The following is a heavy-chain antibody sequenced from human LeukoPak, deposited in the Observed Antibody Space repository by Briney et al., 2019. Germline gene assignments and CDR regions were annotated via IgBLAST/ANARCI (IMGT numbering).Heavy chain of an antibody. V-gene: IGHV3-30*02. CDR1: GFVFSSYG. CDR3: ARVGVGMYHFDH. CDR2: IRYDGNNK. J-gene: IGHJ4*02. D-gene: IGHD2-2*01. Sequence: GGSLRLSCTASGFVFSSYGMHWVRQAPGKGLEWVALIRYDGNNKYYADSVKGRFTISRDNSKNTLFLQMNSLRAEDTAVYYCARVGVGMYHFDHWGQGTLVTVSS.